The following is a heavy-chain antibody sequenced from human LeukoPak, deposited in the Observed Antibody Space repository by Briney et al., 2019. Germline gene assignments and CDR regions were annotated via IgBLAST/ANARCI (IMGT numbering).Heavy chain of an antibody. Sequence: PSETLSLTCTVSGGSISSYYWSWIRQPPGKGLECVGYIYNRGSTNYNPSLKSRVTISVDTSKNQLSLKLSSVTAADTAVFYCARMRLYSSSWYFHYWGQGTLVTVSS. J-gene: IGHJ4*02. CDR3: ARMRLYSSSWYFHY. CDR1: GGSISSYY. D-gene: IGHD6-13*01. CDR2: IYNRGST. V-gene: IGHV4-59*01.